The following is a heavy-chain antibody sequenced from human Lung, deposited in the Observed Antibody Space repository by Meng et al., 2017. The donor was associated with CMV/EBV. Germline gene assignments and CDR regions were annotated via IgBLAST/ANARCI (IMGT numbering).Heavy chain of an antibody. J-gene: IGHJ6*02. CDR2: IKQDGSEK. Sequence: ESXKISXAASGFTFSSYWMSWVRQAPGKGLEWVANIKQDGSEKYYVDSVKGRFTISRDNAENSLYLQMNSLRAEDTAVYYCARDSASVGSGYYYYYGMDVWGQWATVTFSS. CDR3: ARDSASVGSGYYYYYGMDV. D-gene: IGHD2-15*01. CDR1: GFTFSSYW. V-gene: IGHV3-7*01.